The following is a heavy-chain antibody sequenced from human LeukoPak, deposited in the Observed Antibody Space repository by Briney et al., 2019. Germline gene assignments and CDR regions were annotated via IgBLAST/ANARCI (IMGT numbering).Heavy chain of an antibody. V-gene: IGHV3-23*01. CDR1: GFTFSDYA. CDR2: INGGSGGST. D-gene: IGHD2-2*01. J-gene: IGHJ4*02. CDR3: AKLGCTSTSCYVNC. Sequence: LSGGSLRLSCTASGFTFSDYAMSWVRQAPGKGLEWVSTINGGSGGSTSYSDSVKGRFTISRDNSKNTLHLQMNSLRAEDTAIYYCAKLGCTSTSCYVNCWGQGTLVTVSS.